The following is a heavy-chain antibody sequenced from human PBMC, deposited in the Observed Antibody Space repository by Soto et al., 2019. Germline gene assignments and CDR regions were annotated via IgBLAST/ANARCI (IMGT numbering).Heavy chain of an antibody. CDR3: ARTYYYGSGSYYNRYYYYGMDV. Sequence: PSETLSLTCTVSGGSISSGGYYWSWIRQHPGKGLEWIGYIYYSGSTYYNPSLKSRVTISVDTSKNQFSLKLSSVTAADTAVYYCARTYYYGSGSYYNRYYYYGMDVWGQGTTVTVSS. J-gene: IGHJ6*02. V-gene: IGHV4-31*03. CDR1: GGSISSGGYY. CDR2: IYYSGST. D-gene: IGHD3-10*01.